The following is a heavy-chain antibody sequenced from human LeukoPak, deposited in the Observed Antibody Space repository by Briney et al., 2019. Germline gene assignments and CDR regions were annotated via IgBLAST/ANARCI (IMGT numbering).Heavy chain of an antibody. V-gene: IGHV3-21*05. CDR3: ARDALGSSGFYYYYYMDV. D-gene: IGHD6-19*01. J-gene: IGHJ6*03. CDR2: ISTSSNSI. Sequence: GGSLRLSCAASGFTFSSYTMQWVRQAPGKGLEWVSYISTSSNSINYADSVKGRFTISRDNAKNSLYLQMNSLRAEDTAVYYCARDALGSSGFYYYYYMDVWGKGTTVTVSS. CDR1: GFTFSSYT.